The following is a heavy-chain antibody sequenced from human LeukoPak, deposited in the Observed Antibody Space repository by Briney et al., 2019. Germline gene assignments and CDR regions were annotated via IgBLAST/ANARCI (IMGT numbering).Heavy chain of an antibody. Sequence: SETLSLTCAVYGVSFSGYYWSWIRQPPGKGLEWIGEINHSGSTNYNPSLKSRVTISVDTSKNQFSLKLSSVTAADTAVYYCARGPKYSSSWYRRNWFDPWGQGTLVTVSS. CDR3: ARGPKYSSSWYRRNWFDP. CDR1: GVSFSGYY. V-gene: IGHV4-34*01. D-gene: IGHD6-13*01. J-gene: IGHJ5*02. CDR2: INHSGST.